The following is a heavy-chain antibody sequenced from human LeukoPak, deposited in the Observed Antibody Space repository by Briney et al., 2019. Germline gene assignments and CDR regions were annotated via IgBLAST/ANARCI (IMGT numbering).Heavy chain of an antibody. Sequence: PGGSLRLSCAASGFTFSDSSMNWVRQAPGKGLEWVSAISGSGGSTYYADSVKGRFTISRDNSKNTLYLQMNSLRAEDTAVYYSAKADDSSGYTYDYWGQGTLVTVSS. V-gene: IGHV3-23*01. CDR1: GFTFSDSS. CDR2: ISGSGGST. J-gene: IGHJ4*02. CDR3: AKADDSSGYTYDY. D-gene: IGHD3-22*01.